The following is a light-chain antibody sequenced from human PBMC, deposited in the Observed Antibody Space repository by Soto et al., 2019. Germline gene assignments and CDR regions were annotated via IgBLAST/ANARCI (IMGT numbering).Light chain of an antibody. CDR3: LQDINYPWT. CDR2: GAS. Sequence: AIQMTQSPSSLAASVGDRVTISCRASQGIGNALGWYQQKPVKPPKVLIYGASNLQRGVPPRFSGSGSGTDFTLAISSLQPEDSATYYCLQDINYPWTFGQGTKVDIK. CDR1: QGIGNA. V-gene: IGKV1-6*01. J-gene: IGKJ1*01.